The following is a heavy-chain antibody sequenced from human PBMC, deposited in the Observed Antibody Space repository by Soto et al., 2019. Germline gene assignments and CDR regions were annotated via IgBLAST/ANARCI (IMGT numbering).Heavy chain of an antibody. CDR2: IVVGSGNT. J-gene: IGHJ6*03. D-gene: IGHD5-12*01. CDR1: GLTFSNSA. CDR3: AARSGATRGYSYMDV. V-gene: IGHV1-58*01. Sequence: QMQLEQSGPEVKEHGTSVKVSCNASGLTFSNSAVQWVRQDRGERLEWIGWIVVGSGNTSYAQNVQERVTINMDMSTSTAYMELSSLISEDTAVYYCAARSGATRGYSYMDVWGEGTTVTVSS.